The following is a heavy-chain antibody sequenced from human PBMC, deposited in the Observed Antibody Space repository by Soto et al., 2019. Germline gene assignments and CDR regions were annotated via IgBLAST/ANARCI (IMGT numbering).Heavy chain of an antibody. D-gene: IGHD2-8*01. CDR3: ARYNSYAIDY. CDR2: IHYSGTT. CDR1: GTLPSSCY. J-gene: IGHJ4*02. V-gene: IGHV4-59*01. Sequence: SCTGSGTLPSSCYRSWIRQPPGKGLEWIANIHYSGTTNYNPSLASRVTLSVDTSKNQFSLKMTSVTAADRAMYFCARYNSYAIDYWGRGTLVTVS.